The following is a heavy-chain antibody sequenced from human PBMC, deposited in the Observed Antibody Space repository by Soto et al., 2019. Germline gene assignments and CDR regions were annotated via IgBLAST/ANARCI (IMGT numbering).Heavy chain of an antibody. Sequence: GGSLRLSCAASGFTFSAYSMNWVRQAPGKGLEWVSSISSSSSSIYYADSVKGRFTISRDNAKTSLYLQMNSLRAEDTAVYYCARADSYESTTYYFSGWFDPWGQGTLVTVSS. D-gene: IGHD3-22*01. V-gene: IGHV3-21*01. CDR3: ARADSYESTTYYFSGWFDP. CDR1: GFTFSAYS. J-gene: IGHJ5*02. CDR2: ISSSSSSI.